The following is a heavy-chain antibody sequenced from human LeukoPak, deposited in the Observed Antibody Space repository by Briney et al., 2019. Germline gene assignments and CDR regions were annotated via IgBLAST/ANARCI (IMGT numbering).Heavy chain of an antibody. J-gene: IGHJ4*02. D-gene: IGHD5-24*01. Sequence: SETLSLTCAVYGGSFSGYYWSWIRQPPGKGLEWIGEINHSGSTNYNPSLKSRVTISVDTSKNQFSLKLSSVTAADTAVYYCARVFRGEMAKYGDPFYFDYWGQGTLVTVSS. V-gene: IGHV4-34*01. CDR2: INHSGST. CDR3: ARVFRGEMAKYGDPFYFDY. CDR1: GGSFSGYY.